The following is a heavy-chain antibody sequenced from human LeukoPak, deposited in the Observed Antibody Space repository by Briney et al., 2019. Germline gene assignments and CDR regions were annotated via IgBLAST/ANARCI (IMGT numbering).Heavy chain of an antibody. V-gene: IGHV4-59*01. Sequence: SETLSLTCTVSGGSTSSYYWSWIRQPPGKGLEWIGYIYYSGSTNYNPSLKSRVTISVDTSKNQFSLKLSSVTAADTAVYYCARSGLGFVRRVVVAATRPYYYYYYMDVWGKGTTVTISS. CDR3: ARSGLGFVRRVVVAATRPYYYYYYMDV. CDR2: IYYSGST. CDR1: GGSTSSYY. J-gene: IGHJ6*03. D-gene: IGHD2-15*01.